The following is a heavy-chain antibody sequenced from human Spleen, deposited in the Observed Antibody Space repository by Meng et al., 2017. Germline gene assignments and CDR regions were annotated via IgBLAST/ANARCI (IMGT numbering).Heavy chain of an antibody. CDR2: IYYSGDT. V-gene: IGHV4-39*07. J-gene: IGHJ3*02. Sequence: SETLSLTCTVSGGSISSSSYYWGWIRQPPGKGLQWIGSIYYSGDTYYNPSVKSRVTMSVDTSKNQFSLRLSSVIAADMAVYYCARGSAAVVVVAAYAFDIWGQGTMVTVSS. CDR3: ARGSAAVVVVAAYAFDI. D-gene: IGHD2-15*01. CDR1: GGSISSSSYY.